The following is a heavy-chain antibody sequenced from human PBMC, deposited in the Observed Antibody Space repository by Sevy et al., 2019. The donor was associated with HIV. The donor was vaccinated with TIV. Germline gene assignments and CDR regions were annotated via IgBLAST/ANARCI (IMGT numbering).Heavy chain of an antibody. Sequence: GGSLRLSCAASGFTFSSYIMNWVRQAPGMGLEWVSSISSGGDYIYYTNSVKGRFTISRDNAKNSLYLHMNSLRAEDTAVYYCARDEFSYASGFDYWGQGTLVTVSS. CDR2: ISSGGDYI. J-gene: IGHJ4*02. V-gene: IGHV3-21*01. CDR3: ARDEFSYASGFDY. D-gene: IGHD3-10*01. CDR1: GFTFSSYI.